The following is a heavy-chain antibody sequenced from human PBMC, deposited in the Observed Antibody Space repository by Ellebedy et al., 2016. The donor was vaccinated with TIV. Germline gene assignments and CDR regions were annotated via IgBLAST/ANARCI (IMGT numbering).Heavy chain of an antibody. CDR3: ARDTTVTYYYGMDV. D-gene: IGHD4-17*01. CDR1: GFTFSSYA. V-gene: IGHV3-23*01. CDR2: VTGDGFHT. J-gene: IGHJ6*02. Sequence: GGSLRLSCSASGFTFSSYAMSWVRQAPGMRLEWVAGVTGDGFHTWYADSVKGRFTIFRDNSVNTLYLQMNSLRAEDTAVYYCARDTTVTYYYGMDVWGQGTTVTVSS.